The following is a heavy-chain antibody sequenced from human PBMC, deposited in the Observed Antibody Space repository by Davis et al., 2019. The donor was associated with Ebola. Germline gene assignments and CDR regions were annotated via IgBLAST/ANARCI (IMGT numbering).Heavy chain of an antibody. J-gene: IGHJ4*02. CDR2: ISYDGSNK. V-gene: IGHV3-30*03. Sequence: PGGSLRLSCPASGFTFSSYGMHWVRQAPGKGLEWVAVISYDGSNKYYADSVKGRFTISRDNSKNTLYLQMNSLRAEDTAVYYCAIDSGSSRPGDYWGQGTLVTVSS. CDR3: AIDSGSSRPGDY. CDR1: GFTFSSYG. D-gene: IGHD1-26*01.